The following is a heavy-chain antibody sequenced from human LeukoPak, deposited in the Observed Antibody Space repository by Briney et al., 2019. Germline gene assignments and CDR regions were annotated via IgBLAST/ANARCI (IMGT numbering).Heavy chain of an antibody. CDR3: ARDLSRYFDWLSHGGGDY. D-gene: IGHD3-9*01. CDR1: GYTFTGYY. J-gene: IGHJ4*02. Sequence: ASVKVSCKASGYTFTGYYMHWVRQAPGQGLEWMGWINPNSGGTNYAQKFQGRVTMTRDTSISTAYMELSRLRSDDTAVYYCARDLSRYFDWLSHGGGDYWGQGTLVTVSS. V-gene: IGHV1-2*02. CDR2: INPNSGGT.